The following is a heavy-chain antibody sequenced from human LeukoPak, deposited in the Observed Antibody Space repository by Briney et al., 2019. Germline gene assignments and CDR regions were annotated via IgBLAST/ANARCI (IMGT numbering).Heavy chain of an antibody. CDR1: GGSISSSSYY. D-gene: IGHD6-13*01. V-gene: IGHV4-39*07. CDR3: ARRSSSWYAKYYYYMDV. CDR2: IYYSGST. Sequence: PSETLSLTCTVSGGSISSSSYYWGWIRQPPGKGLEWIGSIYYSGSTYYNPSLKSRVTISVDTSKNQFSLKLSSVTAADTAVYYCARRSSSWYAKYYYYMDVWGKGTTVTVSS. J-gene: IGHJ6*03.